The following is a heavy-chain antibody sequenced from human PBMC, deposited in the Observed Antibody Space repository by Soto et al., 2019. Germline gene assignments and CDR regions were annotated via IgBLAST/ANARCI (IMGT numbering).Heavy chain of an antibody. CDR3: ATDKVYCSGGSCYSDAFDI. Sequence: ASVKVSCKVSGYTLTELSMHWVRQAPGKGLGWMGGFDPEDGETIYAQKFQGRVTMTEDTSTDTAYMELSSLRSEDTAVYYCATDKVYCSGGSCYSDAFDIWGQGTMVTVSS. V-gene: IGHV1-24*01. CDR1: GYTLTELS. D-gene: IGHD2-15*01. J-gene: IGHJ3*02. CDR2: FDPEDGET.